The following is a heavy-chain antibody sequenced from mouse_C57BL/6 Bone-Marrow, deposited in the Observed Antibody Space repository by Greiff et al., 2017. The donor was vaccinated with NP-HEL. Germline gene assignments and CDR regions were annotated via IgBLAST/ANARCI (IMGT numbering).Heavy chain of an antibody. CDR2: INYDGSST. CDR1: GFTFSDYY. Sequence: EVKLVESEGGLVQPGSSMKLSCTASGFTFSDYYMAWVRQVPEKGLEWVANINYDGSSTYYLDSLKSRFIISRDNAKNILYLQMSSLKSEDTATYYCARDRLRYFDYWGQGTTLTVSS. D-gene: IGHD1-1*01. V-gene: IGHV5-16*01. J-gene: IGHJ2*01. CDR3: ARDRLRYFDY.